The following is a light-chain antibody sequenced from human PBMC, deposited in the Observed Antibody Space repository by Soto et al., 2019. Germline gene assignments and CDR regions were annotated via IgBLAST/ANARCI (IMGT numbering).Light chain of an antibody. J-gene: IGLJ1*01. CDR3: CSYAGSNIYV. Sequence: QSALTQPASVSGSPGQSITISCTGSSSDVGSYNLVSWYQQHPGKAPKLMIYEGTKRPSGVPNRFSGSKSGNTASLTISGLQAEDEDDYLCCSYAGSNIYVFGTGPNVTVL. CDR2: EGT. V-gene: IGLV2-23*01. CDR1: SSDVGSYNL.